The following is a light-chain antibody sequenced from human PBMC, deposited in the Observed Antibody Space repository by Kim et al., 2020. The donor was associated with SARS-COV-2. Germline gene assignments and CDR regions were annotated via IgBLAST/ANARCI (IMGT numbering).Light chain of an antibody. J-gene: IGKJ2*01. CDR3: QQYGNSPYT. CDR1: QSVSNNY. V-gene: IGKV3-20*01. Sequence: LSPGERATLSCRASQSVSNNYLAWYQQKPGQAPRLLVYGASGRATGIPDRFSGSGSGTDFTLTISRLEPEDFAVYYCQQYGNSPYTFGQGTKLEI. CDR2: GAS.